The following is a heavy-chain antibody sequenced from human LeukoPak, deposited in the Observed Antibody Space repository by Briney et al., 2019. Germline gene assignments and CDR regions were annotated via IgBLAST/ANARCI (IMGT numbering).Heavy chain of an antibody. CDR2: ISSSSSTI. Sequence: GGSLRLSCAASGFTFSSYSMNWVRQAPGKGLEWVSYISSSSSTIYYADSVKGRFTISRDNAKNSLYLQMNSLRAEDTAVYYCARDRYCSGGSCYFGHYYYYMDVWGKGTTVTVSS. V-gene: IGHV3-48*01. D-gene: IGHD2-15*01. CDR3: ARDRYCSGGSCYFGHYYYYMDV. CDR1: GFTFSSYS. J-gene: IGHJ6*03.